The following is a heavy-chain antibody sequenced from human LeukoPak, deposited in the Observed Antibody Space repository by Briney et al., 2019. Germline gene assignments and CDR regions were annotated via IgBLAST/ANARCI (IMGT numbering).Heavy chain of an antibody. CDR3: ARGNYGFLQT. Sequence: SETLSLPCAVYGGSFSGYYWSWIRQPPGKGLEWIGEINHSGSTNYNPSLKSRVTISVDTSKNQFSLKLSSVTAADTAVYYCARGNYGFLQTWGQGTLVTVSS. D-gene: IGHD3-3*01. CDR1: GGSFSGYY. J-gene: IGHJ5*02. CDR2: INHSGST. V-gene: IGHV4-34*01.